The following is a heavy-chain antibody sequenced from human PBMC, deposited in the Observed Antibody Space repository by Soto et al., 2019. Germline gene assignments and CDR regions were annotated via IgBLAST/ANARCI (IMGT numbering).Heavy chain of an antibody. V-gene: IGHV4-59*08. CDR3: ARRYASRFDY. D-gene: IGHD2-8*01. J-gene: IGHJ4*02. Sequence: QVQLQESGPGLVKPSETLSLTCTVSGGSISSWYWSWIRQPPGKGLEWIGYIYYSGSTNYNPSLKSQVTTTVDTTKNQFPLKLSSGTAADTAVYYCARRYASRFDYWGQGTLVTVSS. CDR2: IYYSGST. CDR1: GGSISSWY.